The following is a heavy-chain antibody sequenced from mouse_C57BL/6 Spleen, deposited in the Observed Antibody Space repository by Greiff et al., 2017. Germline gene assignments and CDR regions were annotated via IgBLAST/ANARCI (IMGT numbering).Heavy chain of an antibody. D-gene: IGHD1-1*01. CDR2: INPNYGTT. CDR3: ARAYGSDAWDGWYFDV. J-gene: IGHJ1*03. Sequence: EVQLVESGPELVKPGASVKISCKASGYSFTDYNMNWVKQSNGKSLEWIGVINPNYGTTSYNQKFKGKATLTVDQSSSTAYMQLNSLTSEDSAVYYCARAYGSDAWDGWYFDVWGTGTTVTVSS. V-gene: IGHV1-39*01. CDR1: GYSFTDYN.